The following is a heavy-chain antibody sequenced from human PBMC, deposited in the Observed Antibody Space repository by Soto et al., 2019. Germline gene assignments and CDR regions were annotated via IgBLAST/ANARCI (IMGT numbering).Heavy chain of an antibody. CDR2: ISYDGSNK. V-gene: IGHV3-30*18. CDR1: GFTFSSYG. Sequence: GGSLRLSCAASGFTFSSYGMHWVRQAPGKGLEWVAVISYDGSNKYYADSVKGRFTISRDNSKNTLYLQMNSLRAEDTAVYYYAKNPYCSSTSCYSGRGAYHGMDVWGQGTTVTVSS. D-gene: IGHD2-2*02. J-gene: IGHJ6*02. CDR3: AKNPYCSSTSCYSGRGAYHGMDV.